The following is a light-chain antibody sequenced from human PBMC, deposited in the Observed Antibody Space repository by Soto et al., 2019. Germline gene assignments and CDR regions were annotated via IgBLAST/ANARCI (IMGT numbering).Light chain of an antibody. CDR1: QSVSSRN. CDR2: GAS. V-gene: IGKV3-20*01. J-gene: IGKJ2*01. Sequence: EIVLTQSPGTVSLSPGERATLSCRASQSVSSRNLAWYRQKPGQAPSLLIFGASNRATGIPDRFSGGGSGTDYTLTISSLEPEDCAVYYCLQYGNSPPAYTFGQGTKLEIK. CDR3: LQYGNSPPAYT.